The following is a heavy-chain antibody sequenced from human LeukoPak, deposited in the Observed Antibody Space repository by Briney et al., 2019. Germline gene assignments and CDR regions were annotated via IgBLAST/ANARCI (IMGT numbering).Heavy chain of an antibody. J-gene: IGHJ4*02. CDR2: INSDGSST. CDR3: ARDVQAGEYVSWSFDY. D-gene: IGHD3-3*01. Sequence: GGSLRLSCAASGFTFSSYWMHWVRQAPGKGLVWVSGINSDGSSTSYADSVKGRFTISRDNAKNTLYLQMNSLRAEDTAVYYCARDVQAGEYVSWSFDYWGQGTLVTVSS. V-gene: IGHV3-74*01. CDR1: GFTFSSYW.